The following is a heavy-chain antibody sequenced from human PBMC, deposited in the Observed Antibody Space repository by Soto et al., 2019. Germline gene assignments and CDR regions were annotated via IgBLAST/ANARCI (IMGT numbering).Heavy chain of an antibody. J-gene: IGHJ6*03. CDR3: AGTTSHQWYYMDV. V-gene: IGHV6-1*01. D-gene: IGHD1-7*01. Sequence: SQTLSLTCSISGDSVSSNSAAWNWIRLSPSRGLEWLARTYYRSRWYNDYAVSVRSRITVNPDTSKNQFSLQLTSVTPEDTAVYYCAGTTSHQWYYMDVWGKGTTVTVSS. CDR1: GDSVSSNSAA. CDR2: TYYRSRWYN.